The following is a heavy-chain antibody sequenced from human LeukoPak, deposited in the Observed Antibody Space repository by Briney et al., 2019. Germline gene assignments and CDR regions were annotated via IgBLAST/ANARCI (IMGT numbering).Heavy chain of an antibody. CDR2: INHSGST. J-gene: IGHJ4*02. CDR1: GGSFSGYY. Sequence: SETLSLTCAVYGGSFSGYYWSWIRQPPGKGLEWIGEINHSGSTNYNPSLKSRVTISVDTSKNQFSLKLSSVTAADTAVYYCARSRYDSSGYDDWGQGTLVTVSS. D-gene: IGHD3-22*01. CDR3: ARSRYDSSGYDD. V-gene: IGHV4-34*01.